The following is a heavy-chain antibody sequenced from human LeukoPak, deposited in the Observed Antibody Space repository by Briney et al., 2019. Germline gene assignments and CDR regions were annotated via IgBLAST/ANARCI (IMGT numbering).Heavy chain of an antibody. V-gene: IGHV3-23*01. Sequence: GGSLRLSCAASGFTFSSYAMSWVRQAPGKGLEWVSAISGSGGSTYYADSVKGRFTISRDNSKNTLYLQMNSLRSEDTAVYYCARVWVPYQPPHYYYYMDVWGKGTTVTVSS. J-gene: IGHJ6*03. CDR1: GFTFSSYA. CDR2: ISGSGGST. D-gene: IGHD2-2*01. CDR3: ARVWVPYQPPHYYYYMDV.